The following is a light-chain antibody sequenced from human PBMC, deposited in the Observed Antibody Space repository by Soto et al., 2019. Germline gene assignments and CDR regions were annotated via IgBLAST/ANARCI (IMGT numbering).Light chain of an antibody. V-gene: IGKV3D-20*01. Sequence: ELVLTQSPGTLSLSPGDRATLSCRASQSVSSSYLAWYQQKPGLAPRLLIYDASSRATGIPDRFSGSGSGTDFTLTISRLEPEDFAVYYCQQYGSSPRITFGQGTRLEIK. J-gene: IGKJ5*01. CDR2: DAS. CDR1: QSVSSSY. CDR3: QQYGSSPRIT.